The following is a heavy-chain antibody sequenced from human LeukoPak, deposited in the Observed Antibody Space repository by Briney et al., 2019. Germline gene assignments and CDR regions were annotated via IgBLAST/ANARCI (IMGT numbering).Heavy chain of an antibody. CDR2: IIPIFGTA. CDR3: ARDIVVVPAAGATHWFDP. CDR1: GGTFSSYA. J-gene: IGHJ5*02. D-gene: IGHD2-2*01. V-gene: IGHV1-69*13. Sequence: SVKVSCKASGGTFSSYAISWVRQAPGQGLEWMGGIIPIFGTANYAQKFQGRVTITADGSTSTAYMELSSLRSEDTAVYYCARDIVVVPAAGATHWFDPWGQGTLVTVSS.